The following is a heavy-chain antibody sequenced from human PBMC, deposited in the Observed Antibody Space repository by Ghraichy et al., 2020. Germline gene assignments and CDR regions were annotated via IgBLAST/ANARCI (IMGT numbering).Heavy chain of an antibody. V-gene: IGHV4-34*01. J-gene: IGHJ4*01. Sequence: XETLSLTCAIYGGSFSGYYWSWIRQPPGKGLEWIGEINHSGSTNYNPSLKSRVTISVDTSKNQFSLKLSSVTAADTAVYYCARGGGRGIYYYDSSGYYYVDYWGXGTLVTVSS. CDR1: GGSFSGYY. D-gene: IGHD3-22*01. CDR2: INHSGST. CDR3: ARGGGRGIYYYDSSGYYYVDY.